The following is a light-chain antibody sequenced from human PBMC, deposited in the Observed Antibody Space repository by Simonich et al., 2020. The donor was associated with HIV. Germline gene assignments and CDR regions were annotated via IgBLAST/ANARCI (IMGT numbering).Light chain of an antibody. CDR1: SGSIASND. Sequence: NFMLTQPHSVSESPGKTVTISCTRSSGSIASNDVQWYQQRPGSAPTTVIYEDNHRPSGVPDLFAGSIDSSSNAASLTLSGLKTEDEADCDCQSYDSSNVVFGGGTKLTVL. V-gene: IGLV6-57*03. J-gene: IGLJ2*01. CDR2: EDN. CDR3: QSYDSSNVV.